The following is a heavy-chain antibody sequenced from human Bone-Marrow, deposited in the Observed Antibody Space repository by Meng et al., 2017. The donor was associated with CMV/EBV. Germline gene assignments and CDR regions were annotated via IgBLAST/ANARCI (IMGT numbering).Heavy chain of an antibody. CDR2: ISGSSRYI. CDR3: ARDFLSLAYDPVYYYGMEV. Sequence: GESLKIFCAASGFTFYSYSRNWVRQAPGKGLEWVSSISGSSRYIYHADSVKGRFTVSRDNAKNSVFLQMNSLRAEDTAVYYCARDFLSLAYDPVYYYGMEVWGQGPTVTVSS. D-gene: IGHD3-3*01. CDR1: GFTFYSYS. J-gene: IGHJ6*02. V-gene: IGHV3-21*01.